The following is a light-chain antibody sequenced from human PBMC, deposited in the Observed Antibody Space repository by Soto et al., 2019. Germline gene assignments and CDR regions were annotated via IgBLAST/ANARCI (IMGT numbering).Light chain of an antibody. CDR1: QSVGTY. J-gene: IGKJ4*01. Sequence: IVLTQSPATLSLSPGERATLSCKASQSVGTYFACYQQKPGQAHRLLNYDSSNMATGIPARFSVSGSGTDFTPTISSLEPEDFAVDYCQQRSDWRSTFGGGTQVESK. V-gene: IGKV3-11*01. CDR2: DSS. CDR3: QQRSDWRST.